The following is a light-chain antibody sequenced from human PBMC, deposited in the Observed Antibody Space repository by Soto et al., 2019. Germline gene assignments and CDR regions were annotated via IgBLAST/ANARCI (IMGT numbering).Light chain of an antibody. Sequence: DIQMTQSPSTLSASVGDRVTITCRASHRISSWLAWYQQKPGKAPNLLIFKASTLDSGVPSRVSGSGSGTEFTLTIRSLQHEDVASYYCQQYNTYAGTFGQGTKGEIK. CDR3: QQYNTYAGT. V-gene: IGKV1-5*03. CDR1: HRISSW. CDR2: KAS. J-gene: IGKJ1*01.